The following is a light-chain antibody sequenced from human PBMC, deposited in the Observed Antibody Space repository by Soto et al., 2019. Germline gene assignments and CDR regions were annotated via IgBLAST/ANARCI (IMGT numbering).Light chain of an antibody. CDR3: SSYTGSSTLVV. Sequence: QSALTQPASVSGSPGQSITISCTGTSSDVGGYNYVSWYQQHPGKAPKLINNRPSGVSNRFSGSKSGNTASLTISGLQAEDEADYYCSSYTGSSTLVVFGGGTKLTVL. V-gene: IGLV2-14*01. CDR1: SSDVGGYNY. CDR2: N. J-gene: IGLJ2*01.